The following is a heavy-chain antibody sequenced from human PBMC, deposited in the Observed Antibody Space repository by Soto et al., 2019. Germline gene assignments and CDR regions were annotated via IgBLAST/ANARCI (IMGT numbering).Heavy chain of an antibody. CDR3: ARGPGRGWYDY. Sequence: QVQLQESGPGLVKPSQTLSLTCTVSGGSISSGGYYWSWIRQQPGKGLEWIGNIDYSGSTYYNPSLKSRVTISVDTSKNQFSLNLSSVPAADTAEYYCARGPGRGWYDYWGQGTLVTVSS. CDR2: IDYSGST. D-gene: IGHD6-19*01. V-gene: IGHV4-31*03. CDR1: GGSISSGGYY. J-gene: IGHJ4*02.